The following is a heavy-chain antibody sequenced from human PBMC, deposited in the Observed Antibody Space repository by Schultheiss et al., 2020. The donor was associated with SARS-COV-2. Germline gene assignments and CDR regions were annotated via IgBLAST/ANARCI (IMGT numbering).Heavy chain of an antibody. Sequence: SETLSLTCAVSGYSISSGYYWGWIRQPPGKGLEWIGSIYHSGSTTYNPSLKSRVTMSIDTSKNQFSLKLSSVTAADTAVYYCAVVVTSDAFDIWGQGTMVTVSS. CDR2: IYHSGST. V-gene: IGHV4-38-2*01. CDR3: AVVVTSDAFDI. CDR1: GYSISSGYY. D-gene: IGHD2-15*01. J-gene: IGHJ3*02.